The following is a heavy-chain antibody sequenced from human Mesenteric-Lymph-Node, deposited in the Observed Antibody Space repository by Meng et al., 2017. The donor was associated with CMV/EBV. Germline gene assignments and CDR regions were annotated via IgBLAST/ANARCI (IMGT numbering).Heavy chain of an antibody. V-gene: IGHV4-34*01. J-gene: IGHJ4*02. CDR3: ARGRGRWNYDSGAYFLDY. Sequence: SETLSLTCAVYGGSISGYYWSWIRQPPGKGLEWIGETNHSGSTNYNPSLKSRVTISVDTSKNQFSLKLSSVTAADTAVYYCARGRGRWNYDSGAYFLDYWGQGTLVTVSS. D-gene: IGHD3-22*01. CDR2: TNHSGST. CDR1: GGSISGYY.